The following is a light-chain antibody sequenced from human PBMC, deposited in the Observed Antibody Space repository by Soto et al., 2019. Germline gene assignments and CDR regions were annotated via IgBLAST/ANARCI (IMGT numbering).Light chain of an antibody. Sequence: EIVLRQSPGTLSLSPGERATLSCRASQSVSNNYLAWYHQKPGQPPRLLIYDASTRATGIPARFSGSGSGTDFTLTISSLEPEDFAVYYCQQRSNWPITFGQGTRLEIK. V-gene: IGKV3-11*01. CDR3: QQRSNWPIT. CDR2: DAS. CDR1: QSVSNNY. J-gene: IGKJ5*01.